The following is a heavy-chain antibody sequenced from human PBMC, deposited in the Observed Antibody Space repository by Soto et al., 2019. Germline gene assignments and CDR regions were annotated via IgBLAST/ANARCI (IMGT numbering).Heavy chain of an antibody. Sequence: QVQLVESGGGVVQPGRSLRLSCAASGFTFSSYGMHWVRQAPGKGLEWVAVISYDGSNKYYADSVKGRFTISRDNSKNTLYLQMNSLRAEDTAVYYYSGEPGPSIAAGTWGQGTLVTVSS. J-gene: IGHJ5*02. CDR2: ISYDGSNK. V-gene: IGHV3-30*03. CDR3: SGEPGPSIAAGT. D-gene: IGHD6-13*01. CDR1: GFTFSSYG.